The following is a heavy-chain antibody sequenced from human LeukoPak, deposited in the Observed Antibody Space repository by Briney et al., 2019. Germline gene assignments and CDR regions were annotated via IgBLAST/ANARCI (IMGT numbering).Heavy chain of an antibody. CDR1: GFTVSSNY. V-gene: IGHV3-66*01. Sequence: GGSLRLSCAASGFTVSSNYINWVRQAPGKGLEWVSLIYGSTSADYADSVNGRFTISRDTSMNTVYLQMNSLRAEDTAVYYCERLNFGDDYWGQGTLVTVSS. J-gene: IGHJ4*02. CDR2: IYGSTSA. D-gene: IGHD4-17*01. CDR3: ERLNFGDDY.